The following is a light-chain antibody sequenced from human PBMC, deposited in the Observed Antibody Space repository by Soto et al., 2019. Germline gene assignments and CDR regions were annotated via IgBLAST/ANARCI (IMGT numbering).Light chain of an antibody. J-gene: IGKJ2*01. CDR2: GAS. CDR1: QSVSSSY. Sequence: EIVLTQSPGTLSLSPGERATLSCRASQSVSSSYLAWYQQKPGQAPRLLIYGASSRATGIPDRFSGSGSGTYFTITISRLEPEDFAVYYCQQYGSSPTYTFGQGTKLEIK. CDR3: QQYGSSPTYT. V-gene: IGKV3-20*01.